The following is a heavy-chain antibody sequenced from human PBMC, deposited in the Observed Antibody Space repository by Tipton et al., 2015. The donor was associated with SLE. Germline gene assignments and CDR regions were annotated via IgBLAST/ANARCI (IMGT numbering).Heavy chain of an antibody. Sequence: TLSLTCTVSGYSISSGYYWGWIRQPPGKGLEWIGSIYHSGSTYYNPSLKSRVTISVDTSKNQFSLKLSSVTAADTAVYYCARDRGYSSSSGDAFDIWGQGTMVTVSS. CDR1: GYSISSGYY. CDR2: IYHSGST. CDR3: ARDRGYSSSSGDAFDI. V-gene: IGHV4-38-2*02. D-gene: IGHD6-6*01. J-gene: IGHJ3*02.